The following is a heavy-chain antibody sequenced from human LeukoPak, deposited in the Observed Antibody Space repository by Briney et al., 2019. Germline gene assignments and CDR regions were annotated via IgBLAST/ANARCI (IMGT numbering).Heavy chain of an antibody. Sequence: PSETLSLTCAVYGETFSGFYWSWVRQPPGKGLEWIGEINYSGSTNYNPSLKSRVTISVDTSKNQFSLNLNSVTAADTAVYYCARISTVTHQFDYWGQGMLVTVSS. J-gene: IGHJ4*02. CDR3: ARISTVTHQFDY. V-gene: IGHV4-34*01. CDR2: INYSGST. CDR1: GETFSGFY. D-gene: IGHD4-17*01.